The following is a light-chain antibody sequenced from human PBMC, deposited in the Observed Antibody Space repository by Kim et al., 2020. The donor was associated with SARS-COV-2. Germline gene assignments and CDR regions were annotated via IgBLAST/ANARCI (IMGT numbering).Light chain of an antibody. CDR3: QQYGNSSIT. Sequence: YPGERATLSCRASQSVTTSYLAWYQQKAGRAPRLLIYGASIRATGVPDRFSVSGSGADFTLTISRLEPEDFAVYYCQQYGNSSITFGQGTRLEIK. V-gene: IGKV3-20*01. CDR2: GAS. CDR1: QSVTTSY. J-gene: IGKJ5*01.